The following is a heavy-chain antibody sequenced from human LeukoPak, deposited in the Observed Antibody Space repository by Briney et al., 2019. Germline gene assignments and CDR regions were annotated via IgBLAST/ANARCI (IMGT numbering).Heavy chain of an antibody. CDR1: GFTFSNYW. D-gene: IGHD6-6*01. CDR3: ARWGTYSSSWLGTFDI. V-gene: IGHV3-7*05. Sequence: GGALRLSCAPSGFTFSNYWMSWVRQAPGKGQEWVANIKQDGSEKYYVDSVKGRFTFSRDNAKNSLYLQMNSLRAEDTAVYFCARWGTYSSSWLGTFDIWGQGTTVTVSS. J-gene: IGHJ3*02. CDR2: IKQDGSEK.